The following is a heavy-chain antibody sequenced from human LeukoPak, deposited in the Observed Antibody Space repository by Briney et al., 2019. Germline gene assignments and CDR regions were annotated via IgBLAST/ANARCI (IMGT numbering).Heavy chain of an antibody. CDR3: ARDPSNTSGWYIWFDF. V-gene: IGHV1-18*04. D-gene: IGHD6-19*01. Sequence: ASVKVSCKASDYTFKEYGISWMRQAPGQGLEWMGWISTYNGDTEYAQKLQGRLTLTADASTSTVYMELRGLGSDDTAMYYCARDPSNTSGWYIWFDFWGQGTLVTVSS. CDR1: DYTFKEYG. CDR2: ISTYNGDT. J-gene: IGHJ5*01.